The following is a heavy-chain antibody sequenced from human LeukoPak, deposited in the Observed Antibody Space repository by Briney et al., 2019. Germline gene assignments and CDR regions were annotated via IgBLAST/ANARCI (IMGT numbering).Heavy chain of an antibody. J-gene: IGHJ4*02. Sequence: SETLSLTCTVSGGSISSGGYYWSWIRQHPGKGLEWIGYIYYSGSTYYNPSLKSRVAISVDTSKNQFSLKLSSVTAADTAVYYCARGSKAAPGTFDYWGQGTLVTVSS. V-gene: IGHV4-61*08. CDR1: GGSISSGGYY. CDR3: ARGSKAAPGTFDY. CDR2: IYYSGST. D-gene: IGHD6-13*01.